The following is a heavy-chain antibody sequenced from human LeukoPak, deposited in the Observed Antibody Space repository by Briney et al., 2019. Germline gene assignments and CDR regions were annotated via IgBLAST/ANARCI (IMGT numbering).Heavy chain of an antibody. CDR3: ATDCGGDCYSSY. D-gene: IGHD2-21*02. Sequence: RGSLRLSCAASGFTFSSYAMSWVRQAPGKGLEWVSAISGSGGSTYYADSVKGRFTISRDNSKNTLYLQMNSLRAEDTAVYYCATDCGGDCYSSYWGQGTLVTVSS. J-gene: IGHJ4*02. V-gene: IGHV3-23*01. CDR1: GFTFSSYA. CDR2: ISGSGGST.